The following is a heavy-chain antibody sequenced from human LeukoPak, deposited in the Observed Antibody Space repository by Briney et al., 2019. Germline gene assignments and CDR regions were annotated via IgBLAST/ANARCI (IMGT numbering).Heavy chain of an antibody. CDR1: GGSISGSY. J-gene: IGHJ4*02. V-gene: IGHV4-59*01. Sequence: SETLSLTCTVSGGSISGSYWWWIRQPPGKGLEWIAYMYNSGSTNYNPSLKSRVNISIDTSKNQFSLKLSSLTAADTAIYYCARGIESYGDYGYWGQGILVTVSS. CDR3: ARGIESYGDYGY. D-gene: IGHD4-17*01. CDR2: MYNSGST.